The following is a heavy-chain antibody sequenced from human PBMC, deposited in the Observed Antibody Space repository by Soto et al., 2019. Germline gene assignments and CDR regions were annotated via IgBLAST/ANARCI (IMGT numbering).Heavy chain of an antibody. Sequence: RGESLKISCKGSGYSFTSYWIGWVRQMPGKGLEWMGIIYPGDSDTRYSPSFQGQVTISADKSISTAYLQWSSLKASDSAMYYCARSGYSYGYDNYYYGMDVWGQGTTVTVSS. CDR1: GYSFTSYW. J-gene: IGHJ6*02. D-gene: IGHD5-18*01. CDR2: IYPGDSDT. CDR3: ARSGYSYGYDNYYYGMDV. V-gene: IGHV5-51*01.